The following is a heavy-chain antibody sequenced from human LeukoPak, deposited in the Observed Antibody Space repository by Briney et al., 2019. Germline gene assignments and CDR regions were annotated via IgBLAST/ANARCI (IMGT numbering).Heavy chain of an antibody. Sequence: PGGSLRLSCVASGFTFSSYWMSWVRQAPGKGLEWVANIKQDESEKSYVDSVKGRFTISRDNAKNSLYLQMNSLRAEDTAVYYCARSGSYYRSGSYYSDYWGQGTLVTVSS. J-gene: IGHJ4*02. D-gene: IGHD3-10*01. CDR3: ARSGSYYRSGSYYSDY. V-gene: IGHV3-7*04. CDR1: GFTFSSYW. CDR2: IKQDESEK.